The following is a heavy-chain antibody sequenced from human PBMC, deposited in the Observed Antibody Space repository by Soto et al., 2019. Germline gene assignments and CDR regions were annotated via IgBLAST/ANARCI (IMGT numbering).Heavy chain of an antibody. D-gene: IGHD6-13*01. CDR3: AKGRNNSSSAGPHDAFDI. Sequence: GGSLRLSCAASGFTFSSYGMHWVRQAPGKGLEWVAVISYDGSNKYYADSVKGRFTMSRDNSKNTLYLQMNSLRAEDTAVYYCAKGRNNSSSAGPHDAFDIWGQGTMVTVSS. CDR2: ISYDGSNK. CDR1: GFTFSSYG. V-gene: IGHV3-30*18. J-gene: IGHJ3*02.